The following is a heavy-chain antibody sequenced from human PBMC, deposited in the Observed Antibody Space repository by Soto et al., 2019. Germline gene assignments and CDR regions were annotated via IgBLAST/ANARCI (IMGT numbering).Heavy chain of an antibody. CDR2: ISYDGSNK. Sequence: QVQLVESGGGVVQPGRSLRLSCAASGFTFSSYAMHWVRQAPGQGLEWVAVISYDGSNKYYAYSVKGRFTISRDNSKNRLYRQMNSLRAEDTAVYYCARGVVVVAGPLGYWGQGTLVTVSS. V-gene: IGHV3-30-3*01. CDR1: GFTFSSYA. J-gene: IGHJ4*02. D-gene: IGHD2-15*01. CDR3: ARGVVVVAGPLGY.